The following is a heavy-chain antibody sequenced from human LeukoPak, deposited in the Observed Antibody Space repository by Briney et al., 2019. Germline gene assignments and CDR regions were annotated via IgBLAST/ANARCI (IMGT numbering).Heavy chain of an antibody. Sequence: PGGSLRLSCAASGFTFDDYGMSWVRQVPGRGLEWVSGITWNADNIGYAEAVKGRFTISRDNAKNSLYLQMNSLRAEDTALYYCARDWRSGYSIDNWGQGTLVTVSS. V-gene: IGHV3-20*04. D-gene: IGHD6-19*01. CDR2: ITWNADNI. CDR1: GFTFDDYG. J-gene: IGHJ4*02. CDR3: ARDWRSGYSIDN.